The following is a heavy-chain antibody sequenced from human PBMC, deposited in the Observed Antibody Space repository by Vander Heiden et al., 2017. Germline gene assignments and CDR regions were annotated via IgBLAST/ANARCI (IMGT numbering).Heavy chain of an antibody. Sequence: QVQLVQSGAEVKKPGASVKVSCKASGYTFTSHYMHWGRQAPGQGLEWMGIINPSGGSTSYAQKFQGRVTMTRDTSTSTVYMELSSLRSEDTAVYYCARGRGPAGGMDVWGQGTTVTVSS. J-gene: IGHJ6*02. D-gene: IGHD3-10*01. CDR3: ARGRGPAGGMDV. CDR1: GYTFTSHY. CDR2: INPSGGST. V-gene: IGHV1-46*01.